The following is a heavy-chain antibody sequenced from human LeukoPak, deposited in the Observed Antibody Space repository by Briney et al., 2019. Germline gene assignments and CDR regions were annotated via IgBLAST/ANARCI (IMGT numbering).Heavy chain of an antibody. Sequence: GGSLRLSCAASGVSFSGYWMHWVRHAPGQGLVLVSRINSDERSTSYAGPWKGRFTTSRDNAKNTLYLQMHSLRAEDTAVYYCARAVAGGGSWFDPWGQGTLVTVSS. J-gene: IGHJ5*02. CDR1: GVSFSGYW. CDR2: INSDERST. V-gene: IGHV3-74*01. D-gene: IGHD6-19*01. CDR3: ARAVAGGGSWFDP.